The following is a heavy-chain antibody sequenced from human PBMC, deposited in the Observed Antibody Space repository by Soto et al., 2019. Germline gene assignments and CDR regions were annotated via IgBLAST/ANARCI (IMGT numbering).Heavy chain of an antibody. Sequence: QVQLVESGGGVLQPGRSLRLSCAASGFTFSSYGMHWVRQAPGKGLEWVAVISYDGSNKYYADSVKGRFTISRDNXKXXLYLQMNSLRAEDTAVYYCAKNSGYDFRLELVFDYWGQGTLVTVSS. CDR3: AKNSGYDFRLELVFDY. CDR1: GFTFSSYG. CDR2: ISYDGSNK. V-gene: IGHV3-30*18. D-gene: IGHD5-12*01. J-gene: IGHJ4*02.